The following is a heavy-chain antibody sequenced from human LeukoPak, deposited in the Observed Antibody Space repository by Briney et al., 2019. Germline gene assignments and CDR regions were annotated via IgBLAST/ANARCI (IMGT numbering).Heavy chain of an antibody. CDR1: GFTFSSYW. CDR3: TRDFDFSSAI. D-gene: IGHD3-3*01. CDR2: ISPDGSTT. V-gene: IGHV3-74*01. J-gene: IGHJ4*02. Sequence: GSLRLSCAASGFTFSSYWMHWVRQAPGKGLVWVSRISPDGSTTGHADSVKGRFTTSRDNAKNTLFLQMNSLRAEDTAVYYCTRDFDFSSAIWGQGTLVTVSS.